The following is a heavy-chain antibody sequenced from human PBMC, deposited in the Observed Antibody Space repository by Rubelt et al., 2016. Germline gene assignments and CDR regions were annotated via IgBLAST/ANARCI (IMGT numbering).Heavy chain of an antibody. J-gene: IGHJ2*01. V-gene: IGHV4-59*01. CDR2: IYYSGST. D-gene: IGHD5-12*01. CDR3: ARLGYQTYWYFDL. CDR1: GGSISSYY. Sequence: QLQLQESGPGLVKPSETLSLTCTVSGGSISSYYWNWIRQPPGKGLEWIGYIYYSGSTNYNPSLKSRVTMSVDTSKNQFSLKLCSVTAAETAVYYCARLGYQTYWYFDLWGRGTLVTVSS.